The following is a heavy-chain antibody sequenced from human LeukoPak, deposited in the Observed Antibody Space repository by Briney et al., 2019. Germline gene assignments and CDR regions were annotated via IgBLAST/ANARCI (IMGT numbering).Heavy chain of an antibody. CDR1: GYTFTSYG. CDR3: ARVDVVVPAAIPYYYYMDV. Sequence: ASVKVSCKASGYTFTSYGISWVRQAPGQGLDWMGWISAYNGNTNYAQKLQGRVTMTTDTSTSTAYMELRSLRSDDTAAYYCARVDVVVPAAIPYYYYMDVWGKGTTVTVSS. J-gene: IGHJ6*03. CDR2: ISAYNGNT. D-gene: IGHD2-2*01. V-gene: IGHV1-18*01.